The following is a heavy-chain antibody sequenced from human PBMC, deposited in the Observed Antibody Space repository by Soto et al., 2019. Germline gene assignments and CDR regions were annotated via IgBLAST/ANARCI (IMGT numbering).Heavy chain of an antibody. CDR2: MYYSGTT. CDR3: ARGHIVVVPAAIPAYGMDV. Sequence: PSETLSLTCTVSGTSISSSSYFWGWIRQPPGKGLEWIGSMYYSGTTYYNPSLKSRVTISVDTSKNQFSLKLSSVTAADTAVYYCARGHIVVVPAAIPAYGMDVWGQGTTVT. J-gene: IGHJ6*02. D-gene: IGHD2-2*01. CDR1: GTSISSSSYF. V-gene: IGHV4-39*02.